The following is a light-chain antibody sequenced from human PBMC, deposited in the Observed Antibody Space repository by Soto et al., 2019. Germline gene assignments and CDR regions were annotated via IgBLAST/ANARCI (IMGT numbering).Light chain of an antibody. CDR2: GAS. Sequence: EIVLTQSPGTLSLSPGERATLSCRASQSVSSSYLAWYQQKPGQAPRLLLYGASSSATGIPDRFSGSGSGTDFTLTISRLEPEDVAVYYCQQYGSTPPYTFGQGTKLEIK. CDR1: QSVSSSY. J-gene: IGKJ2*01. CDR3: QQYGSTPPYT. V-gene: IGKV3-20*01.